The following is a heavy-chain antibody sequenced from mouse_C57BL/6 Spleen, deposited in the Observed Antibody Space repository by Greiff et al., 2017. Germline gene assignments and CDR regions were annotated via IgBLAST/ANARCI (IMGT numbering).Heavy chain of an antibody. V-gene: IGHV1-22*01. CDR3: ARGLGGYPPYYFDY. J-gene: IGHJ2*01. Sequence: VQLQQSGAELVKPGASVKMSCKASGYTFTDYNMHWVKQSNGKSLEWIGYINPNNGGTSYNQKFKGKATLTVNKSSSTAYMELRSLASEDSAVYYCARGLGGYPPYYFDYWGQGTTLTVSS. D-gene: IGHD2-14*01. CDR1: GYTFTDYN. CDR2: INPNNGGT.